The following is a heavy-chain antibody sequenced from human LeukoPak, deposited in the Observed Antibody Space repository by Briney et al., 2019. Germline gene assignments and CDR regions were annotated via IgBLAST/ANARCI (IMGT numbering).Heavy chain of an antibody. D-gene: IGHD3-10*01. V-gene: IGHV3-74*01. CDR1: GFTFNSFW. CDR3: ARRLGRKFGERFYYYHYMDV. Sequence: GESLRLSCAASGFTFNSFWMYWVRQVPGKGLLWVARINSDGIRTSHADSVQGRFTISRDNANNTLYLQMNSLRVEDTAVYYCARRLGRKFGERFYYYHYMDVWGKGTTVTISS. J-gene: IGHJ6*03. CDR2: INSDGIRT.